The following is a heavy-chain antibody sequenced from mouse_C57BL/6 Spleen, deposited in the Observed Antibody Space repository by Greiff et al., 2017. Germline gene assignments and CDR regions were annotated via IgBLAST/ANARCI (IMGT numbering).Heavy chain of an antibody. CDR2: INPSSGYT. V-gene: IGHV1-4*01. CDR3: ARARGNYGDPWFAY. D-gene: IGHD2-1*01. CDR1: GYTFTSYT. Sequence: VMLVESGAELARPGASVKMSCKASGYTFTSYTMHWVKQRPGQGLEWIGYINPSSGYTKYNQKFQDKATLTADKSSSTAYMQLSSLTSEDSAVYYCARARGNYGDPWFAYWGQGTLVTVSA. J-gene: IGHJ3*01.